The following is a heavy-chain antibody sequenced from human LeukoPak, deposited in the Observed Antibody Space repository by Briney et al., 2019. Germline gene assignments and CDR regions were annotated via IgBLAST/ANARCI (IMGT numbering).Heavy chain of an antibody. J-gene: IGHJ4*02. CDR3: AREPPPHRHRIAAAGAFDY. CDR2: IYYSGST. CDR1: GGSISSGGYY. V-gene: IGHV4-31*03. D-gene: IGHD6-13*01. Sequence: SETLSLTCTVSGGSISSGGYYWSWIRQHPGKGLEWIGYIYYSGSTYYNPSPKSRVTISVDTSKNQFSLKLRSVTAADTAVYYCAREPPPHRHRIAAAGAFDYWGQGTLVTVSS.